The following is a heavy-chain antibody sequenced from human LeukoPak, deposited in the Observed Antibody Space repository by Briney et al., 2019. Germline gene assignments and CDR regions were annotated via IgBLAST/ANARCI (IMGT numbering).Heavy chain of an antibody. CDR3: ARSYANLLNFDY. CDR2: INNDGSST. CDR1: GFTFSSYW. D-gene: IGHD2-2*01. V-gene: IGHV3-74*01. Sequence: GGSLRLSCAASGFTFSSYWMHWVRQAPGKGLVWVSRINNDGSSTSYADSVKGRFTISRDNAKNTLYLQMNSLRAEDTAVYYCARSYANLLNFDYWGQGTLVTVSS. J-gene: IGHJ4*02.